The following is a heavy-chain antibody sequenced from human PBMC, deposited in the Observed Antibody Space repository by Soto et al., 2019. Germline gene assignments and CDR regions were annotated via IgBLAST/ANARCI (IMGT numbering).Heavy chain of an antibody. CDR1: GYSFTIYW. V-gene: IGHV5-10-1*01. J-gene: IGHJ4*02. Sequence: GESLKISCNGSGYSFTIYWITWVRQMPGKGLEWMGRIDPSDSYTNYSPSFQGHVTISADKSISTAYLQWSSLKASDTAMYYCARQLDSSSWYPFGYWGQGTLVTVSS. CDR2: IDPSDSYT. D-gene: IGHD6-13*01. CDR3: ARQLDSSSWYPFGY.